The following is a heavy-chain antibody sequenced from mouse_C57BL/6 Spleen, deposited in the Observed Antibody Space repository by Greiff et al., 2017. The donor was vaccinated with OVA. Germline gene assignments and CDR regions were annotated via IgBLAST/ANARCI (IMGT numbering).Heavy chain of an antibody. CDR3: ARNYYGSRFDY. J-gene: IGHJ2*01. V-gene: IGHV1-54*01. D-gene: IGHD1-1*01. CDR2: INPGSGGT. CDR1: GYAFTNYL. Sequence: VQLQQSGAELVRPGTSVKVSCKASGYAFTNYLIEWVKQRPGQGLEWIGVINPGSGGTNYNEKFKGKATLTADKSSSTAYMQLSSLKSEDSAVYFCARNYYGSRFDYWGQGTTLTVSS.